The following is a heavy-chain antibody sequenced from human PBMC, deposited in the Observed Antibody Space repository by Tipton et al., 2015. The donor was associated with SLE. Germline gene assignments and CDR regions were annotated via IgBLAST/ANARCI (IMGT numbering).Heavy chain of an antibody. J-gene: IGHJ3*02. CDR1: GGSFSGYY. Sequence: TLSLTCAVYGGSFSGYYWSWIRQPAGKGLEWIGHIYTSGSTNYNPSLKSRVTISVDTSKNQFSLKLSSVTAADTAVYYCAREREPGTFDIWGQGTMVTVSS. CDR2: IYTSGST. CDR3: AREREPGTFDI. V-gene: IGHV4-4*07. D-gene: IGHD1-14*01.